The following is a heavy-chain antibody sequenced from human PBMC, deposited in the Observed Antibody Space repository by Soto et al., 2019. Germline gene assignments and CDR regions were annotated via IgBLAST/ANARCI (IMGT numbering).Heavy chain of an antibody. D-gene: IGHD4-17*01. CDR3: ARSLDGDYGVFDY. V-gene: IGHV3-30-3*01. Sequence: QVQLVESGGGVVQPGRSLRLSCAASGFTFSSYAMHWVRQAPGKGLEWVAVISYDGSNKYYADSVKGRFTISRDNSKNTLYLQMNSLRAEDTAVYYYARSLDGDYGVFDYWGQGTLVTVSS. CDR2: ISYDGSNK. J-gene: IGHJ4*02. CDR1: GFTFSSYA.